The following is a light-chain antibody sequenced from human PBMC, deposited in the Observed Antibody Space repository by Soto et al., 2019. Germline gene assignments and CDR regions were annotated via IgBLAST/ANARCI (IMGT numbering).Light chain of an antibody. Sequence: QSVLTQPAAVSGSPGQSITISCTGTRSDVGGYNHVSWYQHHPGKAPKLMIYEVSNRPSGVSNRFSGSKSGNTASLTISGLQADDEADYYCNSHTSSNTRVFGTGTKVTVL. V-gene: IGLV2-14*01. J-gene: IGLJ1*01. CDR1: RSDVGGYNH. CDR3: NSHTSSNTRV. CDR2: EVS.